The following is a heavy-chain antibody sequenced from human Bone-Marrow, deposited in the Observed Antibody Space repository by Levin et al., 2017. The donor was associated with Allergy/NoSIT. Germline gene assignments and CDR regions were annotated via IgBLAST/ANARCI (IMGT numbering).Heavy chain of an antibody. V-gene: IGHV3-11*01. CDR3: VRGLDDSNGYYPPKEYFQH. J-gene: IGHJ1*01. CDR1: GFIFSDYY. Sequence: GGSLRLSCAASGFIFSDYYMTWISQAPGKGLECVSYISSSGSTEHYADSVKGRFTISRDNARDFVFLQMNSLRAEDTAVYYCVRGLDDSNGYYPPKEYFQHWGQGSLVVVSS. CDR2: ISSSGSTE. D-gene: IGHD3-22*01.